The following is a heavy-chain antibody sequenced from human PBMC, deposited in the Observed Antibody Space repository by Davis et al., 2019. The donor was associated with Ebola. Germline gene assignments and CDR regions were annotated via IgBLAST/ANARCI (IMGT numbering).Heavy chain of an antibody. CDR3: AKGRGYSGYEFDY. CDR1: GFTFSSYG. Sequence: GESLKISCAASGFTFSSYGMHWVRQAPGKGLEWVAVISYDGSNKYYADSVKGRFTISRDNAKNSLYLQMNSLRAEDTALYYCAKGRGYSGYEFDYWGQGTLVTVSS. J-gene: IGHJ4*02. CDR2: ISYDGSNK. V-gene: IGHV3-30*18. D-gene: IGHD5-12*01.